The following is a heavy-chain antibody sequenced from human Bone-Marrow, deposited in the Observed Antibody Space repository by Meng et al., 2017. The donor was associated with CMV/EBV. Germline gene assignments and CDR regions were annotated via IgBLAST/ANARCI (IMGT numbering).Heavy chain of an antibody. CDR3: ATQWFDP. Sequence: GESLKISCAASEFSFDNYAMTWVRQAPGKGLEWVSSISGSGSSTYYADSVKGRFTISRDNSKNTLYLQMNSLRAEDTAVYYCATQWFDPWGQGTLVTVSS. CDR1: EFSFDNYA. J-gene: IGHJ5*02. V-gene: IGHV3-23*01. CDR2: ISGSGSST.